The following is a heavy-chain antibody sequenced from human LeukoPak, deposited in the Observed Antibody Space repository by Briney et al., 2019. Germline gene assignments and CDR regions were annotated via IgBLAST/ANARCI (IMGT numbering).Heavy chain of an antibody. D-gene: IGHD6-13*01. CDR2: IYYSGST. CDR3: ARLGSSSWYVDY. Sequence: SETLSLTCTVSGGSISSSSYYWGWIRQPPGKGLEWNGSIYYSGSTYYNPSLKSRVTISVDTSKNQFSLKLNSVTAADTAVYYCARLGSSSWYVDYWGQGTLVTVSS. V-gene: IGHV4-39*01. J-gene: IGHJ4*02. CDR1: GGSISSSSYY.